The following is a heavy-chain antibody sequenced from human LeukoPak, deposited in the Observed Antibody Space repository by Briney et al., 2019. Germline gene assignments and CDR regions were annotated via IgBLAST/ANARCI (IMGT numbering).Heavy chain of an antibody. CDR2: ISGSGGST. D-gene: IGHD2-15*01. CDR1: GFTFSSYS. CDR3: TRDEASATN. J-gene: IGHJ4*02. V-gene: IGHV3-23*01. Sequence: GGSLRLSCAASGFTFSSYSMSWVRQAPGKGLEWVSAISGSGGSTYYADSVKGRFTISRDNAKSSLYLQMNSLRAEDTAVYYCTRDEASATNWGQGTLVTVS.